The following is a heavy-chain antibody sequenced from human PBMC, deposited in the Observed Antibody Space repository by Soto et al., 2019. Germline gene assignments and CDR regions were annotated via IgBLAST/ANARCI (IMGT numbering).Heavy chain of an antibody. CDR2: IIPIFGTA. J-gene: IGHJ4*02. D-gene: IGHD5-18*01. V-gene: IGHV1-69*06. CDR1: GGTFSSYA. Sequence: SVKVSCKASGGTFSSYAISWVRQAPGQGLEWMGGIIPIFGTANYAQKFQGRVTITADKSTGTAYMELSSLRSEDTAVYYCARGRAMVDLDYWGQGTLVTVSS. CDR3: ARGRAMVDLDY.